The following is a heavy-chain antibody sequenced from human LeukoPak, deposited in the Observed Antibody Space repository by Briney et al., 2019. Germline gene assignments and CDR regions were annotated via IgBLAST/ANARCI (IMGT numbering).Heavy chain of an antibody. D-gene: IGHD2-21*02. J-gene: IGHJ4*02. CDR1: GYTFTSYG. CDR3: ATAVTGGIDF. CDR2: ISAYSGNT. V-gene: IGHV1-18*01. Sequence: ASVTVSCKSSGYTFTSYGTSLMRQAPGQGLEWMGLISAYSGNTHYAQQFQGRVTMTTDTSTNTAYMELRTLRSDHTAVYYCATAVTGGIDFWGQGTLVTVSS.